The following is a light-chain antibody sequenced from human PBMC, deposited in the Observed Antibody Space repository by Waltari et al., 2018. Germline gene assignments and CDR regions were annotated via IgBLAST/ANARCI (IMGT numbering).Light chain of an antibody. CDR1: SNDVGGASS. Sequence: QSALTQPASVSGSPGQSITISCTGTSNDVGGASSVSWCQQHPGKAPKLMIYDVNNRPSGVSNRFSGSKSGNTASLTISGLQTEDEADYYCSSYSTSGTWVFGGGTKLAVL. J-gene: IGLJ3*02. CDR2: DVN. CDR3: SSYSTSGTWV. V-gene: IGLV2-14*03.